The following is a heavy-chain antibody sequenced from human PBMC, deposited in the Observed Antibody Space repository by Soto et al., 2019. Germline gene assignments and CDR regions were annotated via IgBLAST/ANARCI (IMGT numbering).Heavy chain of an antibody. V-gene: IGHV1-46*01. CDR3: ARVQMGPRRDFMDV. D-gene: IGHD2-21*02. J-gene: IGHJ6*04. CDR1: RDMFTYSF. CDR2: TNPHGRTT. Sequence: ASVKVSCKASRDMFTYSFFHWVRQAPGQGLEWMGITNPHGRTTNYEQRFKGRVNMTWDTSASTVSMEVTSLRPEDTAVYYCARVQMGPRRDFMDVGGKGTRVTVP.